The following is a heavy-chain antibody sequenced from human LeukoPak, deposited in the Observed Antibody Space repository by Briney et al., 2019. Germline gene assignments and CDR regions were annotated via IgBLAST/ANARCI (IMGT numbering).Heavy chain of an antibody. D-gene: IGHD6-19*01. CDR1: GGSINNYY. CDR3: ARKSGVAVAGNWFDP. V-gene: IGHV4-59*01. Sequence: PSETLSLTCTVSGGSINNYYWSWVRQPPGKGLEWIGYIYYSGSTNYNPSLKSRVTISVDTSKNQFSLKLSSVTAADTAVYYCARKSGVAVAGNWFDPWGQGTLVTVSS. J-gene: IGHJ5*02. CDR2: IYYSGST.